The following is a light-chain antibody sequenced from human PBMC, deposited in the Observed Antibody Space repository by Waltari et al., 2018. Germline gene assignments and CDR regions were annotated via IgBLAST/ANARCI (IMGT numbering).Light chain of an antibody. CDR3: SSYAGSSKGV. J-gene: IGLJ2*01. CDR2: AVS. V-gene: IGLV2-23*02. Sequence: QSALTPPASVSGSPGQSITIPCTGTSRDVGNYKRVSWYQQHPGKAPKLMIYAVSKRPSGVSDRFSGSKSCDMASLTISGLQPEDEAEYFCSSYAGSSKGVFGGGTKVTVL. CDR1: SRDVGNYKR.